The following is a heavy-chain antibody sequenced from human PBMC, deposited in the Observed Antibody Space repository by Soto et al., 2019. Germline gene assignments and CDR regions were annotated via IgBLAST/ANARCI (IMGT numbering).Heavy chain of an antibody. CDR1: GFSFSDHG. V-gene: IGHV3-21*01. CDR2: ISSKSSLI. J-gene: IGHJ4*02. Sequence: LRLSCAGSGFSFSDHGLSWVRQAPGKGLEWISSISSKSSLIYYADSVKGRFIISRDNTKNSLSLQMNSLRVDDTALYFCARAPSHVYCSGGSCYDVWGQGALVTVSS. CDR3: ARAPSHVYCSGGSCYDV. D-gene: IGHD2-15*01.